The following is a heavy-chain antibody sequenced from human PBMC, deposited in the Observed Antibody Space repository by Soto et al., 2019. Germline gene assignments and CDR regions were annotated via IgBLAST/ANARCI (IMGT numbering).Heavy chain of an antibody. CDR2: ISWDGGST. J-gene: IGHJ6*02. V-gene: IGHV3-43*01. Sequence: GGSLRLSCAASGFTFDDYTMHWVRQAPGKGLEWVSLISWDGGSTYYADSVKGRFTISRDNSKNSLYLQMNSLRTEDTALYYCAKDITRGGGLYDILTGYQPYYYYGMDVWGQGTTVTVSS. D-gene: IGHD3-9*01. CDR1: GFTFDDYT. CDR3: AKDITRGGGLYDILTGYQPYYYYGMDV.